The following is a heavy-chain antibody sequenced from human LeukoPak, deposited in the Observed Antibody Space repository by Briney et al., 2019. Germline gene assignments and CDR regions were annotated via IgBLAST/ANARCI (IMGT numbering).Heavy chain of an antibody. CDR2: INHSGST. CDR3: ASNGGNDY. CDR1: GGSFSGYY. D-gene: IGHD2-8*01. J-gene: IGHJ4*02. Sequence: PSETLSLTCAVYGGSFSGYYWSWIRQPRGKGLEWIGEINHSGSTNYNPSLKSRVTISVDTSKNQFSLKLSSVTAADTAVYYCASNGGNDYWGQGTLVTVSS. V-gene: IGHV4-34*01.